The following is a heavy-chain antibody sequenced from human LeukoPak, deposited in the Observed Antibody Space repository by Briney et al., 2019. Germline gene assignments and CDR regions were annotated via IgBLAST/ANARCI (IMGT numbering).Heavy chain of an antibody. CDR3: ARAVAADRAGRYYYGMDV. CDR2: INPNSGGT. Sequence: ASVKVSCKASGYTFTGYYMHWVRQAPGQGLEWMGWINPNSGGTNYAQKFQGRVTTTRDTSISTAYMELSRLRSDDTAVYYCARAVAADRAGRYYYGMDVWGQGTTVTVSS. J-gene: IGHJ6*02. CDR1: GYTFTGYY. D-gene: IGHD6-19*01. V-gene: IGHV1-2*02.